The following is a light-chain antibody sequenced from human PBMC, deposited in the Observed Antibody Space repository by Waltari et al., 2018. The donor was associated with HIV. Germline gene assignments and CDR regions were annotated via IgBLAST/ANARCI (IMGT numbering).Light chain of an antibody. CDR3: AAWDDSLSGLV. J-gene: IGLJ2*01. Sequence: QSVLTQPPSASGTPGQRVTISCSGSSSNIGSNYVYWYQQLQGTAPKLLIYMNNTRPSGVPDRFSRAQSGTSASLAISGLRSEDEADYYCAAWDDSLSGLVFGGGTKLTVL. V-gene: IGLV1-47*01. CDR2: MNN. CDR1: SSNIGSNY.